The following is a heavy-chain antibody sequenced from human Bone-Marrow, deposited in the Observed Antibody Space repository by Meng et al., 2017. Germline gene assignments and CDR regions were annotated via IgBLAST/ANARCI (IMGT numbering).Heavy chain of an antibody. CDR1: GVSISSAY. J-gene: IGHJ4*02. D-gene: IGHD3-22*01. CDR3: ASLPTPYYDTVAYS. Sequence: SETLSLTCSVSGVSISSAYWSWIRQSPGKGLEWIGFTYDRGSTNYNPSLKSRVTISLDRSKNQVSLILTSVTAADTAVYFCASLPTPYYDTVAYSWGRGTLVTVSS. V-gene: IGHV4-59*01. CDR2: TYDRGST.